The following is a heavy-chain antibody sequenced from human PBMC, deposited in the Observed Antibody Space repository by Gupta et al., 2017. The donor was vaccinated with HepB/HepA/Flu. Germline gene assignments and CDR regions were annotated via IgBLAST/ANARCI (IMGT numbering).Heavy chain of an antibody. CDR2: IKEDGSER. CDR1: GFTFSSSW. J-gene: IGHJ1*01. CDR3: ARDRGWQQPDI. D-gene: IGHD5-24*01. Sequence: EVQLAESGGGLVQPGGSLRLSCAASGFTFSSSWMNWVRQAPGKGLEWVANIKEDGSERHYMDSVRGRFTVSRDNAKNSLYLQMDSLRVEDTAAYYCARDRGWQQPDIWGQGTLATVSS. V-gene: IGHV3-7*01.